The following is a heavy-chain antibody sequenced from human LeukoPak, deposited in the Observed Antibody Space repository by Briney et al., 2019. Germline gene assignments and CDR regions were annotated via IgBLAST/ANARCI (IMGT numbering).Heavy chain of an antibody. CDR1: GGSISSYY. Sequence: PSETLSLTCTVSGGSISSYYWSWIRQPAGKGLEWIGRIYTSGRTNYNPSLKSRVTMSVDTSKNQFSLKLSSVTAADTAVYYCARDFIGGSSSGWYLTPFDYWGQGTLVTVSS. J-gene: IGHJ4*02. D-gene: IGHD6-19*01. V-gene: IGHV4-4*07. CDR2: IYTSGRT. CDR3: ARDFIGGSSSGWYLTPFDY.